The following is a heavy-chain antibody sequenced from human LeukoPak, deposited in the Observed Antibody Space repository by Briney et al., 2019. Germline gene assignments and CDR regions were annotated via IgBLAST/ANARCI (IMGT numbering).Heavy chain of an antibody. Sequence: PSETLSLTCAVYGGSFGGYYWSWIRQPPGKGLEWIGEINHSGSTNYNPSLKSRVTISVDTSKNQFSLKLSFVTAADTAVYYCARGQRVAARPSSFWGQGTLVTVSS. V-gene: IGHV4-34*01. CDR2: INHSGST. CDR1: GGSFGGYY. J-gene: IGHJ4*02. CDR3: ARGQRVAARPSSF. D-gene: IGHD6-6*01.